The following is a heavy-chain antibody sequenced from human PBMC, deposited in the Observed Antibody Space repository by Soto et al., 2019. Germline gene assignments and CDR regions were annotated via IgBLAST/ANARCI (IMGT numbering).Heavy chain of an antibody. J-gene: IGHJ6*02. Sequence: QVQLVESGGGVVQPGRSLRLSCAASGFTFSSYAMHWVRQAPGKGLEWVAVISYDGSNKYYADSVKGRFTISRDNSKNTLFLQMISLRAEDTAVYYCARVGGDVWGQGTTVTVSS. V-gene: IGHV3-30-3*01. CDR3: ARVGGDV. CDR1: GFTFSSYA. D-gene: IGHD2-15*01. CDR2: ISYDGSNK.